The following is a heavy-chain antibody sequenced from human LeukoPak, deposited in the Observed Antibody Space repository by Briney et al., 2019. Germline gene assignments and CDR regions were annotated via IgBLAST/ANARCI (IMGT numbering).Heavy chain of an antibody. Sequence: SETLSLTCTVSGGSIRSYYWSWIQQPPGKGLEWIGYIYYSGSTNYNPSLKSQVTISVDTSKNQFSLKLSSVTAADTAVYYCARDGIRTGADYWGQGTLVTVSS. D-gene: IGHD1-14*01. J-gene: IGHJ4*02. CDR2: IYYSGST. V-gene: IGHV4-59*01. CDR3: ARDGIRTGADY. CDR1: GGSIRSYY.